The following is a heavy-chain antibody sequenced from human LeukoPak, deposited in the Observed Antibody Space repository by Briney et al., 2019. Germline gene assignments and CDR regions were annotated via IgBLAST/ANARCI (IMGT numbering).Heavy chain of an antibody. J-gene: IGHJ4*02. CDR1: GSTFSSYA. CDR2: ISYDGSNK. Sequence: GRSLRLSCAASGSTFSSYAMHWVRQAPGKGLEWVAVISYDGSNKYYADSVKTRFTISRDNSKTQLYLQMISLRAEDTAVYYCARDLRGTGTLPIDYWGQGTLVTVSS. CDR3: ARDLRGTGTLPIDY. V-gene: IGHV3-30*01. D-gene: IGHD1-1*01.